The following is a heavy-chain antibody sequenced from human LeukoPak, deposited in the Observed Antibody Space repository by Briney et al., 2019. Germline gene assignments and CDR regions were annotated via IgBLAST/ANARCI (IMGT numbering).Heavy chain of an antibody. Sequence: ASVKVSCKASGYTFTSCDINWVRQATGQGLEWMGWMNPNSGNTGYAQKFQGRVTITRNTSISTAYMELSSLRSEDTAVYYCARAEWYSSSWYYRSYYYYYMDVWGKGTTVTVSS. J-gene: IGHJ6*03. CDR2: MNPNSGNT. D-gene: IGHD6-13*01. CDR1: GYTFTSCD. CDR3: ARAEWYSSSWYYRSYYYYYMDV. V-gene: IGHV1-8*03.